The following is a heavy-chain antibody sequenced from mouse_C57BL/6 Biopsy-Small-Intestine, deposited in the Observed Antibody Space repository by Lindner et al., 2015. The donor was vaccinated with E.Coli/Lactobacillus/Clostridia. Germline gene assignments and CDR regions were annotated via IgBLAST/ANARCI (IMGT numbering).Heavy chain of an antibody. J-gene: IGHJ2*01. Sequence: SVKVSCKASGYTFTGYYIHWVRQAPGQGLEWMGWINPNSGGTNYAQKFQGWVTMTRDTSISTVYMELSRLKSDDTAIYYCARESVAARMLDYWGQGTLVTVSS. V-gene: IGHV1-53*01. D-gene: IGHD3-1*01. CDR1: GYTFTGYY. CDR3: ARESVAARMLDY. CDR2: INPNSGGT.